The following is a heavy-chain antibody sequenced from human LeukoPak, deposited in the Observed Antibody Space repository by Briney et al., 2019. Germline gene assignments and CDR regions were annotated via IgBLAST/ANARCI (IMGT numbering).Heavy chain of an antibody. CDR2: ISSDESNR. Sequence: GGSLRLSCAASRFPFSNYGVHWVRQAPGKGLEWLAVISSDESNRHYADSVKGRFTVSRDNSKNTLYLQMDSLRTEDTAVYYCAKDWGQVPASISGHWGQGTLVTVSS. D-gene: IGHD2-2*01. J-gene: IGHJ1*01. V-gene: IGHV3-30*18. CDR3: AKDWGQVPASISGH. CDR1: RFPFSNYG.